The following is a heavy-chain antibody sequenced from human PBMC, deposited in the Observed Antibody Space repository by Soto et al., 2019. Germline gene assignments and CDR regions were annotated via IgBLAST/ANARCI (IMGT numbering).Heavy chain of an antibody. CDR1: GGTFSSYA. CDR2: IIPIFGTA. D-gene: IGHD2-15*01. CDR3: ARGGYCSGGSCPRSKNNWFDP. Sequence: QVQLVQSGAEVKKPGSSVKVSCKASGGTFSSYAISWVRQAPGQGLEWMGGIIPIFGTANYAQKFQGRVTITADESTSTAYMELSSLRSEDTAVYYCARGGYCSGGSCPRSKNNWFDPWGQGTLVTVSS. V-gene: IGHV1-69*01. J-gene: IGHJ5*02.